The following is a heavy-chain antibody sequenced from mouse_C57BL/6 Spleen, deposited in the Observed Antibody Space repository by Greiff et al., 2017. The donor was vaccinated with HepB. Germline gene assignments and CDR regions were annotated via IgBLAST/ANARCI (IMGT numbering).Heavy chain of an antibody. Sequence: VKLVESGPGLVQPSQCLSITCTVSGFSLTSYGVHWVRQSPGKGLEWLGVIWSGGSTDYYAAFISRLTISKDNSKCQVYFKMNSLQADDTAIYYCGRNRGEGGAMDYWGQGTSVTVSS. V-gene: IGHV2-2*01. D-gene: IGHD3-3*01. CDR1: GFSLTSYG. CDR2: IWSGGST. CDR3: GRNRGEGGAMDY. J-gene: IGHJ4*01.